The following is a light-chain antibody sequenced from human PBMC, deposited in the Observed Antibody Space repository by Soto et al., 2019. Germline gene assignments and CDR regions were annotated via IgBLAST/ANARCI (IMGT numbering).Light chain of an antibody. J-gene: IGKJ4*01. V-gene: IGKV1-27*01. Sequence: DIQMTQSPSSLSASVGDRVTITCRTSQDISNYLAWYQQIPGKVPKLLIYAASTLQSGVPSRFSGGGSGTDFSLTISSQQPDDVATYYCQKYNSAPHTFGGGTKVEIQ. CDR1: QDISNY. CDR2: AAS. CDR3: QKYNSAPHT.